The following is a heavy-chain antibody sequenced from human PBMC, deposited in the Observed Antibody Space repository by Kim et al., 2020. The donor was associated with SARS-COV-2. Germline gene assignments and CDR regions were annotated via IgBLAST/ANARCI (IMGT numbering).Heavy chain of an antibody. Sequence: GGSLRLSCAASGFTFSSYSMNWVRQAQGKGLEWISSISSSSSYIYDADSVKGRFTIPRDNARASLYLQMNSLRAEDTAVYYCARVLTSGWSYFDYWGQGTLVTVAS. V-gene: IGHV3-21*04. CDR2: ISSSSSYI. J-gene: IGHJ4*02. CDR3: ARVLTSGWSYFDY. D-gene: IGHD6-19*01. CDR1: GFTFSSYS.